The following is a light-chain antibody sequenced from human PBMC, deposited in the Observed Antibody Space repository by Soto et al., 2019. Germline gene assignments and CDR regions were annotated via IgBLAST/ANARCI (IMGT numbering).Light chain of an antibody. CDR3: SLYTSSSTYV. CDR1: SSDVVSYNR. CDR2: EVS. V-gene: IGLV2-18*01. J-gene: IGLJ1*01. Sequence: QSVLTQPPSVSGSPGQSVTISCTGTSSDVVSYNRVSWYQQPPGTAPKLMIYEVSNRPSGVPDRFSGSKSGNTASLTISGLQAEDEADYYCSLYTSSSTYVFGTGTKLTVL.